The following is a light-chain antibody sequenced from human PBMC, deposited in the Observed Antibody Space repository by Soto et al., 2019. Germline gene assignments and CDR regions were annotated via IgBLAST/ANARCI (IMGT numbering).Light chain of an antibody. Sequence: EVVMTQYPATLSASPGQRVALSCRASHSIDINLAWYQQKPGQAPRLVIYRASTRATGIPARFSGSGSGTEFTLTISSLQSEDFAIYYCQQFGNWWTFGQGTKVEIK. V-gene: IGKV3-15*01. CDR1: HSIDIN. CDR3: QQFGNWWT. CDR2: RAS. J-gene: IGKJ1*01.